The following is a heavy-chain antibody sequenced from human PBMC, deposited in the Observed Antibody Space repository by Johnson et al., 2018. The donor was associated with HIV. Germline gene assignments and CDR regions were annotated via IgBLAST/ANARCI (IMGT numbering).Heavy chain of an antibody. Sequence: EQLVESGGGVVRPGGSLRLSCGASGFTFDDYGMSWVRQAPGKGLEWVSVIYSGGSTYYADSVKGRFTISRDNSKNTLYLQMNSLRTEDNALYYCAKGSLVGPNDAFDIWGQGTMVTVSS. J-gene: IGHJ3*02. V-gene: IGHV3-66*01. CDR3: AKGSLVGPNDAFDI. D-gene: IGHD3-16*02. CDR1: GFTFDDYG. CDR2: IYSGGST.